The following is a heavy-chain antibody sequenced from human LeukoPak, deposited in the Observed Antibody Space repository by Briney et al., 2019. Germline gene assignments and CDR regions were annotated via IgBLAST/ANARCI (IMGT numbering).Heavy chain of an antibody. D-gene: IGHD1-26*01. J-gene: IGHJ4*02. CDR3: AKVSKGSGSFYYFDY. CDR1: GFTLSSYG. CDR2: ISYDGSNK. V-gene: IGHV3-30*18. Sequence: PGGSLRLSCAASGFTLSSYGMHWVRQAPGKGLEWVAVISYDGSNKYYADSVKGRFTISRDNSKNTLYLQMNSLRAEDTAVYYCAKVSKGSGSFYYFDYWGQGTLVTVSS.